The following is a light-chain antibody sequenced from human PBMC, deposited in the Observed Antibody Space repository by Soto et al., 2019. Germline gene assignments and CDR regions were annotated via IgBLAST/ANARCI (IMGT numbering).Light chain of an antibody. V-gene: IGKV3D-20*02. CDR3: QQRDT. J-gene: IGKJ5*01. CDR1: QSVSSSY. Sequence: IGVTQSPGTLSLSPGERATLSCRVSQSVSSSYLAWYQQKPGQAPRLLIYDASNRATGIPARFSGSGSGTDFTLTISSLEPEDFAVYSCQQRDTLAQGTRLEIK. CDR2: DAS.